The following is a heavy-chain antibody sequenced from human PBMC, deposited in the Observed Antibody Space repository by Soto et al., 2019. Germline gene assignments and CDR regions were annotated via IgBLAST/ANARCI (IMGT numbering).Heavy chain of an antibody. CDR3: ATNVGSGYSDY. CDR2: IYTSGNT. Sequence: SETLSLTCNVSGASISDYYLSWIRQPPGKGLEWIVYIYTSGNTNYNPSLKRRVTISVDTSKNQFSLKLRSVTAADTAVYYCATNVGSGYSDYWGQGTLVTVSS. CDR1: GASISDYY. V-gene: IGHV4-59*13. J-gene: IGHJ4*02. D-gene: IGHD1-26*01.